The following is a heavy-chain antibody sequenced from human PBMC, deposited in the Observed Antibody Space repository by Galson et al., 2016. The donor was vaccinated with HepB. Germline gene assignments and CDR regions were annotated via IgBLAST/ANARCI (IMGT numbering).Heavy chain of an antibody. D-gene: IGHD6-13*01. V-gene: IGHV6-1*01. CDR2: TYYRSKWYN. CDR1: GDSVSSNNAA. CDR3: ATARPGVAAVWSAFDI. Sequence: CAISGDSVSSNNAAWNWIRQSPSRGLEWLGRTYYRSKWYNDYAVSVKSRITINPDTSNNQFSLQLNSVTPEDTAIYYCATARPGVAAVWSAFDIWGQGTMVTVSS. J-gene: IGHJ3*02.